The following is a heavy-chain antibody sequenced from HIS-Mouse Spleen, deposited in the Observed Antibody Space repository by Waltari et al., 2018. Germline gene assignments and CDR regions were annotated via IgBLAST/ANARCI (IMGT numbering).Heavy chain of an antibody. CDR1: GFTFSSYS. D-gene: IGHD2-15*01. Sequence: EVQLVESGGGLVKPGGSLRLSCAASGFTFSSYSMNWVRQAPGKGLEWVSAISSSSSYIYYADSVKGRFTISRDNAKNSLYLQMNSLRAEDTAVYYCARGSWNWFDPWGQGTLVTVSS. J-gene: IGHJ5*02. CDR2: ISSSSSYI. V-gene: IGHV3-21*01. CDR3: ARGSWNWFDP.